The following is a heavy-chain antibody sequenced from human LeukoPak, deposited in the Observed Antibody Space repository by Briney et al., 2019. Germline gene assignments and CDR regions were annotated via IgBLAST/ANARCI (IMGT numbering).Heavy chain of an antibody. CDR1: GFTFSSYA. CDR2: ISGSGTDT. V-gene: IGHV3-23*01. CDR3: AKGGYSSGWRNYFDY. D-gene: IGHD6-19*01. J-gene: IGHJ4*02. Sequence: PGGSLRLSCAASGFTFSSYAMSWVRQAPGKGLEWVSTISGSGTDTYYADSVKGRFTISRDNSKYTLYLQMNSLRADDTAVYYCAKGGYSSGWRNYFDYWGQGTLVTVSS.